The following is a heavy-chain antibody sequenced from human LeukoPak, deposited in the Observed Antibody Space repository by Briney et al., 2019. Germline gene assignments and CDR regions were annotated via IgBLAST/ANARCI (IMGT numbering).Heavy chain of an antibody. V-gene: IGHV1-69*01. D-gene: IGHD4-17*01. Sequence: GCSVSASCKASGGTFRTFAINWVRQAPGIGLEWMGGIIPMINTPKYAQRFQGRVSITADESTSTGYMEVSSLRSEDTAVYYCAIFQGTYGDNDNDFWGQGTLVTVSS. CDR3: AIFQGTYGDNDNDF. CDR2: IIPMINTP. CDR1: GGTFRTFA. J-gene: IGHJ4*02.